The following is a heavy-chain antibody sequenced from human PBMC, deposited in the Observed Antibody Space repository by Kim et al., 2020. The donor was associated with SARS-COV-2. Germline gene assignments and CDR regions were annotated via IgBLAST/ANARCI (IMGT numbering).Heavy chain of an antibody. V-gene: IGHV3-30*04. J-gene: IGHJ6*02. Sequence: GGSLRLSCAASGFTFSSYAMHWVRQAPGKGLEWVAVISYDGSNKYYADSVKGRFTISRDNSKNTLYLQMNSLRAEDTAVYYCARDEIPSLIEPGGYYYGMDVWGQGTTVTVSS. CDR2: ISYDGSNK. CDR3: ARDEIPSLIEPGGYYYGMDV. CDR1: GFTFSSYA. D-gene: IGHD2-2*01.